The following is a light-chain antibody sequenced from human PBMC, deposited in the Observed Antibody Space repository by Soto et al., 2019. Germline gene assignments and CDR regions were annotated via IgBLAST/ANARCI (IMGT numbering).Light chain of an antibody. J-gene: IGLJ1*01. Sequence: QSVLTQPPSVSAAPGQKVTISCSGSSSNIGGNSVSWYQQLPGPAPKLLIYDDNKRPSGIPDRFSGSKSGTRASLTISGLQAEDEADYFCASYSSTDTLYVFGTGTKVTV. CDR1: SSNIGGNS. CDR2: DDN. V-gene: IGLV1-51*01. CDR3: ASYSSTDTLYV.